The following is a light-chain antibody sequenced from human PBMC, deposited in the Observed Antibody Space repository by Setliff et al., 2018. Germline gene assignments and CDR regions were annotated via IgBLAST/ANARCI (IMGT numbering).Light chain of an antibody. CDR3: QSYDSSLSGSGV. CDR1: SSNIGAGYD. V-gene: IGLV1-40*01. CDR2: GNS. J-gene: IGLJ3*02. Sequence: QSVLTQPPSVSEAPGQRVTISCTGSSSNIGAGYDVHWYQQLPGTAPKLLIYGNSNRPSGVPDRFSVSKSGTSASLAITGLQAEDEADYYCQSYDSSLSGSGVFCGGTKVTVL.